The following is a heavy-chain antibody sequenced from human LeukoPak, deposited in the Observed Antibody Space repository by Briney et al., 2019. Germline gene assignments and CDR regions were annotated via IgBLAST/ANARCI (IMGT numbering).Heavy chain of an antibody. CDR3: ARGRPIDCSGGSCYPTPMRLYYGMDV. J-gene: IGHJ6*02. CDR2: IIPIFGIA. CDR1: GGTFSSYA. Sequence: ASVKVSCKASGGTFSSYAISWVRQAPGQGLEWMGRIIPIFGIANYAQKFQGRVTITADKSTSTAYMELSSLRSEDTAVYYCARGRPIDCSGGSCYPTPMRLYYGMDVWGQGTTVTVSS. V-gene: IGHV1-69*04. D-gene: IGHD2-15*01.